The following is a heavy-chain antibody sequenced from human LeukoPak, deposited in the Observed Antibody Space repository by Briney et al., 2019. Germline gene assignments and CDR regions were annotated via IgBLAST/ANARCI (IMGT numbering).Heavy chain of an antibody. CDR2: IYYSGST. V-gene: IGHV4-31*11. J-gene: IGHJ4*02. CDR1: GGSFSGYY. Sequence: SETLSLTCAVYGGSFSGYYWSWIRQHPGKGLEWIGYIYYSGSTYYNPSLKSRVTISVDTSKNQFSLKLSSVTAADTAVYYCAGLSGSYWGGFDYWGQGTLVTVSS. CDR3: AGLSGSYWGGFDY. D-gene: IGHD1-26*01.